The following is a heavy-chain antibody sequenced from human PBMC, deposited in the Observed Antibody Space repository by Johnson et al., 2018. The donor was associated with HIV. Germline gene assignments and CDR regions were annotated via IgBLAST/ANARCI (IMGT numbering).Heavy chain of an antibody. Sequence: QVQLVESGGGVVQPGRSLRLSCAASGFTFSSYAMHWVHQAPGKGLEWVAVISYDGSNKYYADSVKGRFTISRDNSKNTLYLQMNSLRAEDTAVYYCARDLDWGRQSGAFDIWGQGTMVTVSS. D-gene: IGHD7-27*01. CDR1: GFTFSSYA. CDR2: ISYDGSNK. CDR3: ARDLDWGRQSGAFDI. J-gene: IGHJ3*02. V-gene: IGHV3-30*04.